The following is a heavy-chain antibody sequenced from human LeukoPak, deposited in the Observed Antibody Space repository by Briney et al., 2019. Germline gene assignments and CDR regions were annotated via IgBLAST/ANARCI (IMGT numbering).Heavy chain of an antibody. CDR3: ARGRDSNYYYYYYGMDV. Sequence: ASVTVSCTASGYTFTSYYMHWVRQAPGQGLEWMGIINPSGGSTSHAQKFQGRVTMTRDTSTSTVYMELSSLRSEDTAVYYCARGRDSNYYYYYYGMDVWGQGTTVTVSS. CDR1: GYTFTSYY. V-gene: IGHV1-46*01. CDR2: INPSGGST. J-gene: IGHJ6*02. D-gene: IGHD4-11*01.